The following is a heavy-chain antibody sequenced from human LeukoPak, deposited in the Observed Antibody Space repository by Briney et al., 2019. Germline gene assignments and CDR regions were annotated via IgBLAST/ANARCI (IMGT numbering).Heavy chain of an antibody. D-gene: IGHD6-19*01. CDR3: ARGRWAVAVRSYNWFDP. J-gene: IGHJ5*02. CDR2: ISSSSSYI. CDR1: GFTFSSYS. Sequence: GGSPRLSCAASGFTFSSYSMNWVRQAPGKGLEWVSSISSSSSYIYYADSVKGRFTISRDNAKNSLYLQVNSLRAEDTAVYYCARGRWAVAVRSYNWFDPWGQGTLVTVSS. V-gene: IGHV3-21*01.